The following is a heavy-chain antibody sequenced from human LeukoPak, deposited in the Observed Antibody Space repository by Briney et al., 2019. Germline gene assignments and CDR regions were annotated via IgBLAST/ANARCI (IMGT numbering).Heavy chain of an antibody. D-gene: IGHD4-23*01. CDR2: ISAYNGNT. Sequence: ASVKVSCKASGGTFSSYAISWVRQAPGQGLEWMGWISAYNGNTNYAQKLQGRVTMTTDTSTSTAYMELRSLRSDDTAVYYCARGRTYGGNSGPWSDAFDIWGQGTMVTASS. V-gene: IGHV1-18*01. CDR1: GGTFSSYA. CDR3: ARGRTYGGNSGPWSDAFDI. J-gene: IGHJ3*02.